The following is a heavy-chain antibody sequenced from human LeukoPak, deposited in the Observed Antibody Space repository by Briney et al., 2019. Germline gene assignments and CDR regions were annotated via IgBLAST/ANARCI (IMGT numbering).Heavy chain of an antibody. Sequence: SETLSLTCAVYGGSFSGYYWSWIRQPPGKGLEWIGEINHSGSTSYNPSLKSRVTISVDTSKNQFSLKLSSVTAADTAVYYCAMGQQLVSDAFDIWGQETMVTVSS. CDR3: AMGQQLVSDAFDI. CDR2: INHSGST. J-gene: IGHJ3*02. CDR1: GGSFSGYY. D-gene: IGHD6-13*01. V-gene: IGHV4-34*01.